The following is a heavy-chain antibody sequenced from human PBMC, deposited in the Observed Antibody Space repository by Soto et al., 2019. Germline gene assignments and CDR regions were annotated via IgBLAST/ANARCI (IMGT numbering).Heavy chain of an antibody. CDR1: GFTFSSYG. CDR2: ISYDGSNK. J-gene: IGHJ6*02. CDR3: AKDFLAGSCMDV. V-gene: IGHV3-30*18. Sequence: QVQLVESGGGVVQPGRSLRLSCAASGFTFSSYGMHWVRQAPGKGLEWVAYISYDGSNKYYADSVKGRFTISRDNSQNTLYLQMNSLRGEDTAVFYCAKDFLAGSCMDVWGQGTTVTXSS. D-gene: IGHD6-13*01.